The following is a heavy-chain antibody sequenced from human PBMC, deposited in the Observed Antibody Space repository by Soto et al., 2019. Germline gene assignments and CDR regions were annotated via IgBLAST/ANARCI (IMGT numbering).Heavy chain of an antibody. D-gene: IGHD3-16*02. CDR2: INAATGNT. Sequence: QVQLVQSGAEVRKPGASVKVSCKASGYTSSSYAMHWVRQAPGQSFEWVGWINAATGNTKYPEKFQGRVTITRDTSATTGYMELSSLRSEATAVYYCASGDFVWGSYLTWGQGTLVTVSS. CDR3: ASGDFVWGSYLT. CDR1: GYTSSSYA. J-gene: IGHJ4*02. V-gene: IGHV1-3*01.